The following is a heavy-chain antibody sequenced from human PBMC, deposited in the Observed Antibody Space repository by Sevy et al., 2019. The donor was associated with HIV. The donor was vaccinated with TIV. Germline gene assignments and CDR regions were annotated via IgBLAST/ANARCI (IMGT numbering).Heavy chain of an antibody. J-gene: IGHJ6*02. CDR2: IGPDGRVT. CDR3: AGAPDCGRNRYSHYYGMDV. Sequence: GGSLRLSCVVSGFTFSSYWMHWVRQGPGKGLVWVSRIGPDGRVTTYADSVKGRFTVSRVDAKNTVYLQMNSLRPEDTAVYYCAGAPDCGRNRYSHYYGMDVWGQGTTVTVSS. V-gene: IGHV3-74*01. D-gene: IGHD2-21*02. CDR1: GFTFSSYW.